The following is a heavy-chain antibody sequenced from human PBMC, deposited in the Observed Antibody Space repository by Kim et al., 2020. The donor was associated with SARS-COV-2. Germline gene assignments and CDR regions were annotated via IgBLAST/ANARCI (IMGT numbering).Heavy chain of an antibody. Sequence: GNTNYNPSLKSRGTISGEPSKNQFSLKLSSVTAADTAVYYCARVGRAFDIWGQGTMVTVSS. CDR2: GNT. D-gene: IGHD3-16*01. J-gene: IGHJ3*02. V-gene: IGHV4-34*01. CDR3: ARVGRAFDI.